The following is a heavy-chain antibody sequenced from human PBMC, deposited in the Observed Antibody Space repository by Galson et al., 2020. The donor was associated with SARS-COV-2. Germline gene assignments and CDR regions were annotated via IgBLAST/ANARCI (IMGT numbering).Heavy chain of an antibody. D-gene: IGHD2-8*02. V-gene: IGHV1-24*01. Sequence: ASVKVSCKVSGYTITELSMHWVRQAPGNGLEWMGGFDPEDGETIYAQKFQGRVTMTEDTSTDTAYMELSSLRSEDTAVYYCATAPPYCTGGVCYPTWFDPWGQGTLVTVSS. CDR2: FDPEDGET. CDR1: GYTITELS. CDR3: ATAPPYCTGGVCYPTWFDP. J-gene: IGHJ5*02.